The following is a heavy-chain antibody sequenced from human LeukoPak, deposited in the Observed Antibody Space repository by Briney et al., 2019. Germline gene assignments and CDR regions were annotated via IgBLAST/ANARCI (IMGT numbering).Heavy chain of an antibody. CDR1: GFTFTTYA. V-gene: IGHV3-23*01. Sequence: GGSLRLSCAASGFTFTTYAMSWVRQAPGKGLEWGSAMSGGGDKTYYADSVKGRFTISRDNSKDTVYLQMSGLRGEDTAVYYCAKNRGYSSSWFFDDWGQGTLVTVSS. J-gene: IGHJ4*02. CDR2: MSGGGDKT. D-gene: IGHD6-13*01. CDR3: AKNRGYSSSWFFDD.